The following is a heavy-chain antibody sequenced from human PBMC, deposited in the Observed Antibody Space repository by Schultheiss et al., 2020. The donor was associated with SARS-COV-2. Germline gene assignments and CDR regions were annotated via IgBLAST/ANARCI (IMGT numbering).Heavy chain of an antibody. Sequence: KVSCKASGGTFSSYAISWVRQAPGQGLEWMGGIIPIFGTANYAQKFQGRVTITADESTSTAYMELSSLRSEDTAVYYCARDEQQLFNWFDPWGQGTLVTVSS. D-gene: IGHD6-13*01. CDR2: IIPIFGTA. CDR3: ARDEQQLFNWFDP. CDR1: GGTFSSYA. J-gene: IGHJ5*02. V-gene: IGHV1-69*01.